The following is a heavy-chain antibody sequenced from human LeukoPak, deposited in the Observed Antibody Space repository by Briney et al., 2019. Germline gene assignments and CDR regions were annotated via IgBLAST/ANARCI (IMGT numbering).Heavy chain of an antibody. J-gene: IGHJ3*02. CDR2: IYYSGST. CDR1: GGSISSSSYY. CDR3: ARLIRGVIVVVPAATDAFDI. Sequence: SETLSLTCTVSGGSISSSSYYWGWIRQPPGKGLEWIGSIYYSGSTYYNPSLKSRVTISVDTSKNQFSLKLSSVTAADTAVYYCARLIRGVIVVVPAATDAFDIWGQGTMVTVSS. D-gene: IGHD2-2*01. V-gene: IGHV4-39*01.